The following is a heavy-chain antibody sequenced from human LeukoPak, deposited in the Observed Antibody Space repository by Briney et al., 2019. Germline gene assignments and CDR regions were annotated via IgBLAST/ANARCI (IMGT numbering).Heavy chain of an antibody. J-gene: IGHJ4*02. Sequence: GGSLRLSCAASGFTFSSYSMNWVRQAPGKGLEWVSSISSRSSYIYYADSVKGRFTISRDNAKNSLYLQMNSLRAEDTAVYYCARGQQWLVRPSFDYWGQGTLVTVSS. D-gene: IGHD6-19*01. CDR2: ISSRSSYI. V-gene: IGHV3-21*01. CDR3: ARGQQWLVRPSFDY. CDR1: GFTFSSYS.